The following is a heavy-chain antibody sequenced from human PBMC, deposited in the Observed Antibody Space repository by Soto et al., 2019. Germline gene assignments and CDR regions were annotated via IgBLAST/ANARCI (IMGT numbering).Heavy chain of an antibody. V-gene: IGHV4-39*01. CDR1: GGSISSSSYY. CDR3: ARLNYDYVWGSPPWFDP. Sequence: SETLSLTCTVSGGSISSSSYYWGWIRQPPGKGLEWIGSIYYSGSTYYNPSLKSRVTISVDTSKNQFSLKLSSVTAADTAVYYCARLNYDYVWGSPPWFDPWGQGTLVTVSS. J-gene: IGHJ5*02. D-gene: IGHD3-16*01. CDR2: IYYSGST.